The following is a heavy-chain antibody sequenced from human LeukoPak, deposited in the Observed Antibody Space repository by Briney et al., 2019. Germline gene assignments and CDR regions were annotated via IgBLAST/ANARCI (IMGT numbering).Heavy chain of an antibody. Sequence: GGSLRLSCAASGFTFSSYAMSWVRQAPGKGLEWVAFIRYDGSNKYYADSVKGRFTISRDNSKNTLYLQMNSLRAEDTAVYYCAKDRAYSGSYCDYWGQGTLVTVSS. CDR2: IRYDGSNK. CDR1: GFTFSSYA. J-gene: IGHJ4*02. V-gene: IGHV3-30*02. CDR3: AKDRAYSGSYCDY. D-gene: IGHD1-26*01.